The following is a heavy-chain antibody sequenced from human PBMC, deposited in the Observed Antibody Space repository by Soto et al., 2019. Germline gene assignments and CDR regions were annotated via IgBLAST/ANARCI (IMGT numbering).Heavy chain of an antibody. CDR2: INHVGGT. J-gene: IGHJ4*02. Sequence: TLSLTCAVYGGSFSGYYWSWIRQPPGKGLEWIGEINHVGGTNYNPSLKSRLTISVDTSKNQFSLKVNSVTAADTAVYYCARGQKGYSSSWYVDRGQGSPVTGSS. D-gene: IGHD6-13*01. CDR1: GGSFSGYY. V-gene: IGHV4-34*01. CDR3: ARGQKGYSSSWYVD.